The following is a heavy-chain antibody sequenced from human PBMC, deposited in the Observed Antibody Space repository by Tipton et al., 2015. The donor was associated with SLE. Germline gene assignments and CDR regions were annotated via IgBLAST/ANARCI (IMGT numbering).Heavy chain of an antibody. J-gene: IGHJ4*02. CDR2: LTSGGDT. D-gene: IGHD6-13*01. V-gene: IGHV3-23*01. CDR3: ARQHLPGSGPSFDS. Sequence: SLRLSCAASEFTFGSYSMYWVRQAPGGGLEWVSTLTSGGDTVYPDSVRGRFTVSGDTPKNTVYLQMNSLRLEDTAVYYCARQHLPGSGPSFDSWGQGTLVTVSS. CDR1: EFTFGSYS.